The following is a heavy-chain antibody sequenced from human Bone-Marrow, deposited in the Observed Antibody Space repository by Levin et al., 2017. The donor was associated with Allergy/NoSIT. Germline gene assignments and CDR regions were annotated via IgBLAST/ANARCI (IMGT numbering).Heavy chain of an antibody. CDR2: ISGNGFNT. CDR3: AQGHYDSGGYYFAPFDY. J-gene: IGHJ4*02. D-gene: IGHD3-22*01. V-gene: IGHV3-23*01. CDR1: GFTFDDYG. Sequence: GGSLRLSCATSGFTFDDYGMNWVRQAPGKGLEWVSGISGNGFNTYYADSVKGRFTISRDNSKNTLYLQMNSLRGEDTAVYYCAQGHYDSGGYYFAPFDYWGQGTLVTVSS.